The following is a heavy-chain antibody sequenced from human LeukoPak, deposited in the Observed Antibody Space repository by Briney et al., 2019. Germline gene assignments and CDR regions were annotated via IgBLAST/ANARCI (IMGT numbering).Heavy chain of an antibody. CDR1: GFTFSSYA. CDR2: ISGSGGST. J-gene: IGHJ5*02. Sequence: PGGSLRLSCAASGFTFSSYAMSWVRRAPGKGLEWVSAISGSGGSTYYADSVKGRFTISRDNSKNTLYLQMNSLRAEDTAVYYCAKALGYCSSTSCPENWFDPWGQGTLVTVSS. D-gene: IGHD2-2*01. V-gene: IGHV3-23*01. CDR3: AKALGYCSSTSCPENWFDP.